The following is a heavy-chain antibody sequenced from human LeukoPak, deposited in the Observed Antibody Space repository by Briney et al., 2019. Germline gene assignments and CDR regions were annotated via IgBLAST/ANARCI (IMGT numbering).Heavy chain of an antibody. CDR1: GFSFSNYD. D-gene: IGHD3-22*01. V-gene: IGHV3-30-3*01. J-gene: IGHJ3*01. CDR3: AREGPISMVVITYDAFDL. Sequence: EAGGSLRLSCAASGFSFSNYDMSWVRQAPGKGLEWVAFISHDGISEYYTDSVKGRFTISRDNSKNTLYLQMNSLRAEDTAMYYCAREGPISMVVITYDAFDLWGRGTVVTGSS. CDR2: ISHDGISE.